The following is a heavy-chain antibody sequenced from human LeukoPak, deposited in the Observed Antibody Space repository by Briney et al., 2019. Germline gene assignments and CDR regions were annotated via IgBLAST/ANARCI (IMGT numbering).Heavy chain of an antibody. V-gene: IGHV4-59*11. CDR1: GGSISSHY. CDR3: ARELWFANAPGSWLDP. D-gene: IGHD3-10*01. J-gene: IGHJ5*02. Sequence: SETLSLTCTVSGGSISSHYWSWIRQPPGKGLEWIGYIFHTGSTFYNPSLKSRVTISVDNSKNQFSLRLSSVTAAGTAVYYCARELWFANAPGSWLDPWGQGTLVTVS. CDR2: IFHTGST.